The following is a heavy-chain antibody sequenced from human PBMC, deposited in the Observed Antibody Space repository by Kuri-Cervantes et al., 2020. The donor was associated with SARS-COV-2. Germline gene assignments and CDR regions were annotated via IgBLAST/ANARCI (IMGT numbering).Heavy chain of an antibody. CDR3: AKDRDWNYGNWFDP. CDR2: ITSRGTTI. CDR1: GITFSDQY. J-gene: IGHJ5*02. D-gene: IGHD1-7*01. Sequence: GGSLRLSCAVSGITFSDQYMSRIRQAPGKGLEWVSYITSRGTTIYYADSVKGRFTISRDNSKNTLYLQMNSLRAEDTAVYYCAKDRDWNYGNWFDPWGQGTLVTVSS. V-gene: IGHV3-11*01.